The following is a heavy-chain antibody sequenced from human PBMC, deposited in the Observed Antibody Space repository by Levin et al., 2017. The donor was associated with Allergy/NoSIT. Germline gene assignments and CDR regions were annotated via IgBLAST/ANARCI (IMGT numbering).Heavy chain of an antibody. Sequence: GESLKISCKASGYTFTTYNINWVRQAPGQGLEWMGWINTNTGKPTYAQGFTGRFVFSSDTSVSTAYLQMSSLKAEDTAMYYCVRERYSAREGSMLDIWGQGTMVTVSS. CDR1: GYTFTTYN. CDR3: VRERYSAREGSMLDI. CDR2: INTNTGKP. J-gene: IGHJ3*02. D-gene: IGHD5-12*01. V-gene: IGHV7-4-1*02.